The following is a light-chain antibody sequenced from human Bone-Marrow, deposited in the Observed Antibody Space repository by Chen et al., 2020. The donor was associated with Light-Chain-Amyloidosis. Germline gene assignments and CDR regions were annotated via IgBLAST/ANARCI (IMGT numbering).Light chain of an antibody. CDR2: EDD. CDR3: QSYQGSSQGV. Sequence: FMLTQPHSVSESPGMTVIISCNRSSGSIATNYVQWYQQRPGSSPTTVIYEDDQRPSGVPDRFSGSIDRSSNSASLTISGLKTEDEADYYCQSYQGSSQGVFGGGTKLTVL. J-gene: IGLJ3*02. CDR1: SGSIATNY. V-gene: IGLV6-57*01.